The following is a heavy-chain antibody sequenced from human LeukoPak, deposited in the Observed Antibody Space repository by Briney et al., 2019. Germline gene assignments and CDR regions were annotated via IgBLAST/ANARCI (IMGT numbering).Heavy chain of an antibody. Sequence: GGTLRLSCAASGFTFSSYGVSRVRQAPGKGLEWVSAISGSGGSTYYADSVKGRFTISRDNSKNTLYLQMNSLRAEDTAVYYCAKVHYYYYMDVWGKGTTVTVSS. CDR3: AKVHYYYYMDV. V-gene: IGHV3-23*01. J-gene: IGHJ6*03. CDR1: GFTFSSYG. CDR2: ISGSGGST.